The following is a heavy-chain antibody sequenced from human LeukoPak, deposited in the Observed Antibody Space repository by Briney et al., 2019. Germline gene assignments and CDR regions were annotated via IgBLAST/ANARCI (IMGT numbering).Heavy chain of an antibody. CDR1: GGSISSDY. CDR2: IYNSGNN. CDR3: ATRGY. V-gene: IGHV4-59*08. J-gene: IGHJ4*02. D-gene: IGHD3-10*01. Sequence: SETLSLTCTVSGGSISSDYWQWIRQPPGKGLEWVGYIYNSGNNHYNSSLKSRDTISIGTSKNQFSLKLASVTAADTAVYYCATRGYWGQGTLVAVSS.